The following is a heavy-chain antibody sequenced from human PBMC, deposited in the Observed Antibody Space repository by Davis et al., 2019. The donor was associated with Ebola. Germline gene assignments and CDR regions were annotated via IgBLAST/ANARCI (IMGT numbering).Heavy chain of an antibody. CDR3: AKDLDERSGYDSVYFDY. CDR1: GITFSNYA. Sequence: PGGSLRLSCAASGITFSNYAMSWVRQAPGKGLQWVSAITNSGGNTYYADSVKGRFTISRDNSKNTLYLQMNRLRAEDTAVYYCAKDLDERSGYDSVYFDYWGQGTLVTVSS. CDR2: ITNSGGNT. V-gene: IGHV3-23*01. D-gene: IGHD5-12*01. J-gene: IGHJ4*02.